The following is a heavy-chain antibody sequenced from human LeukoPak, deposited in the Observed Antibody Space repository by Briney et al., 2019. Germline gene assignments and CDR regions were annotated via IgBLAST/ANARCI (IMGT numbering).Heavy chain of an antibody. J-gene: IGHJ4*02. D-gene: IGHD1-14*01. CDR3: ARLDGTGRSQIMIDY. CDR1: GYTFTGYY. Sequence: ASVKVSCKASGYTFTGYYIHWVRQAPGQGLERMGRINPNSGGTNSAQKFQGRVTMTWDTSVNTAYIELGSLRSDDTAVYYCARLDGTGRSQIMIDYWGQGTLVTVSS. CDR2: INPNSGGT. V-gene: IGHV1-2*06.